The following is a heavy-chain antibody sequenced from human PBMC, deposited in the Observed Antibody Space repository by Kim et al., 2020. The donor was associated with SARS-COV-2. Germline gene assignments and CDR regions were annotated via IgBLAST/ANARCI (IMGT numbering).Heavy chain of an antibody. CDR2: SSTA. V-gene: IGHV3-48*04. CDR3: AREGLLAY. Sequence: SSTAHCADSVKGRFTISRDNAKNTLYLQMDSLRGEDTAVYYCAREGLLAYWGQGTLVTVSS. J-gene: IGHJ4*02.